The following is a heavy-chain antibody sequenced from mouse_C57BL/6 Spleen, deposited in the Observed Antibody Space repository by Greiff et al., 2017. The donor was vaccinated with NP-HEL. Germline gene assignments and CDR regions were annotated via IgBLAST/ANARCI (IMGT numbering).Heavy chain of an antibody. J-gene: IGHJ2*01. CDR1: GYTFTSYW. CDR2: IDPSDSYT. D-gene: IGHD6-5*01. Sequence: QVQLQQPGAELVKPGASVKLSCKASGYTFTSYWMQWVKQRPGQGLEWIGEIDPSDSYTNYNQKFKGKATLTVDTSSSTAYMQLSSLTSEDSAVYYCARGGLWGNYVDYWGQGTTLTVSS. V-gene: IGHV1-50*01. CDR3: ARGGLWGNYVDY.